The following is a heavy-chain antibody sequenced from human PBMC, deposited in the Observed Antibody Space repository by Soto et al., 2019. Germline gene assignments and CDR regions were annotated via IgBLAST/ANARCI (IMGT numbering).Heavy chain of an antibody. CDR3: VRHIRYYDFWSGLSGMDV. J-gene: IGHJ6*02. CDR1: GGSISSSSYY. D-gene: IGHD3-3*01. Sequence: PSETLSLTCTVSGGSISSSSYYWGWIRQPPGKGLEWIGSIYYSGSTYYNPSLKSRVTISVDTSKNQFSLKLSSVTAADTAVYYCVRHIRYYDFWSGLSGMDVWGQGTTVTVSS. CDR2: IYYSGST. V-gene: IGHV4-39*01.